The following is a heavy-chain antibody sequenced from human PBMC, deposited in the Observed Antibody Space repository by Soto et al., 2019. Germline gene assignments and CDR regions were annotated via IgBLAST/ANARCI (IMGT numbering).Heavy chain of an antibody. CDR1: GFTFSSYV. Sequence: EVQRLESGGGLVQPGGSLRLSCAASGFTFSSYVMSWVRQAPGKGLEWVSTISSSGGSTYYADSVKGRFTISRDNSKNTLHLQMNSLRAEDTAVYYCAKERSEGYGMDVWGQGTTVTVS. J-gene: IGHJ6*02. CDR3: AKERSEGYGMDV. V-gene: IGHV3-23*01. CDR2: ISSSGGST.